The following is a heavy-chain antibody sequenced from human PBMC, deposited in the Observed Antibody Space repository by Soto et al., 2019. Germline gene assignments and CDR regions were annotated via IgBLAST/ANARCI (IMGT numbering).Heavy chain of an antibody. Sequence: QVQLVQSGAEVKKPGASVKVSCKASGYTFTSYDINWVRQATGQGLEWMGWVNPKNGHTGYAQKLQGRVTMTRNTSISTAYMELDSLRSEDTAVYYCVRLFYYGSGSWVEWGQGTLVTVSS. D-gene: IGHD3-10*01. CDR3: VRLFYYGSGSWVE. J-gene: IGHJ4*02. CDR2: VNPKNGHT. V-gene: IGHV1-8*01. CDR1: GYTFTSYD.